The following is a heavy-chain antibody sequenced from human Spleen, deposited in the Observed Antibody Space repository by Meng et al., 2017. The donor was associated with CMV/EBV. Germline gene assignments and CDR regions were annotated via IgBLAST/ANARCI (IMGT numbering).Heavy chain of an antibody. V-gene: IGHV3-30*02. CDR1: GFTFSSYA. D-gene: IGHD3-10*01. Sequence: GGSLRLSCAASGFTFSSYAMHWVRQAPGKGLEWVSFSQYDGSNKHYADSVKGRFTISRDNSKTTLYLQMYSLRAEDTALYFCAGTYYCSGTHDAFDIWGQGTLVTVSS. CDR2: SQYDGSNK. CDR3: AGTYYCSGTHDAFDI. J-gene: IGHJ3*02.